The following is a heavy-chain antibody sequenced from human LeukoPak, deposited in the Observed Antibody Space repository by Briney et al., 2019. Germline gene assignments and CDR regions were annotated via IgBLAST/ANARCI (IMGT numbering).Heavy chain of an antibody. J-gene: IGHJ4*02. CDR1: GFTFSSYS. CDR3: ANPDDYGGNAH. CDR2: ISTTSSYT. V-gene: IGHV3-21*01. Sequence: KPGGSLRLSCAASGFTFSSYSMNWVRQAPGKGLEWIASISTTSSYTYYADSVKGRFTISRDNAQNSLNLQMHRLRAEDTAVYYCANPDDYGGNAHWGQGTLVTVSS. D-gene: IGHD4-23*01.